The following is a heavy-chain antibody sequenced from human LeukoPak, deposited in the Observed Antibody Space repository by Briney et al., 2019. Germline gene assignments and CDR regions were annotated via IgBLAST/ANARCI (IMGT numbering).Heavy chain of an antibody. D-gene: IGHD6-13*01. CDR1: GDSFSYFY. Sequence: PSETLSLTCTVSGDSFSYFYWRWIRQPPGKGLEWIGYIYNSGSTSYNPSLKSRVTISLDTSQNQFSLKLSSLTAADTAVYYCARGVVAAAGRTFDFWGQGTLVTVSS. V-gene: IGHV4-59*01. CDR3: ARGVVAAAGRTFDF. J-gene: IGHJ4*02. CDR2: IYNSGST.